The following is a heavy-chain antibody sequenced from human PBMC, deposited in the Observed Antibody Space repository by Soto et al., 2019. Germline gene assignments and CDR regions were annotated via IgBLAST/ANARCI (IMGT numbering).Heavy chain of an antibody. J-gene: IGHJ6*02. Sequence: VGSLRLSCAASGSTFSSYSMNWVRQAPGKGLEWVSSISSSSSYIYYADSVKGRFTISRDNAKNSLYLQMNSLRAEDTAVYYCARDISRNAGVVIYYYYGMDVWGQGTTVTVSS. V-gene: IGHV3-21*01. CDR1: GSTFSSYS. CDR2: ISSSSSYI. D-gene: IGHD3-3*01. CDR3: ARDISRNAGVVIYYYYGMDV.